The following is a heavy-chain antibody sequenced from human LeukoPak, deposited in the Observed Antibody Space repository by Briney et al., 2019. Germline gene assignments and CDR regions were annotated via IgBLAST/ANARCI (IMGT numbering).Heavy chain of an antibody. CDR2: IKQDGSEK. Sequence: GGSLRLSCAASGFTFSSYWMSWVRQAPGKGLEWVANIKQDGSEKCYVDSVKGRFTISRDNAKNSLYLQMNSLRAEDTAVYYCARDRGSLGFPHYYYYYMDVWGKGTTVTISS. V-gene: IGHV3-7*01. D-gene: IGHD3-16*01. J-gene: IGHJ6*03. CDR3: ARDRGSLGFPHYYYYYMDV. CDR1: GFTFSSYW.